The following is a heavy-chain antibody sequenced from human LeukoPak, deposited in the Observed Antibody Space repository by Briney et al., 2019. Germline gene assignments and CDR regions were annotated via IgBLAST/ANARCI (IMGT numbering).Heavy chain of an antibody. D-gene: IGHD6-19*01. CDR1: GGSISSGGYY. Sequence: SETLSLTCTVSGGSISSGGYYWSWIRQHPGKGLEWIGYIYYSGSTYYNPSLKSRVTISVDTSKNQFSLKLSSVTAADTAVYYCARAGQGLVPYYYYYYGMDVWGQGTTVTVSS. CDR2: IYYSGST. V-gene: IGHV4-31*03. J-gene: IGHJ6*02. CDR3: ARAGQGLVPYYYYYYGMDV.